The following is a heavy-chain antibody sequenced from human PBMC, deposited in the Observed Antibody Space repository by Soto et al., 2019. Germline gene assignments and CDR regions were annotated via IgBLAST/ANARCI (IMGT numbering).Heavy chain of an antibody. J-gene: IGHJ6*03. CDR3: ARDLGAGRVVVADYYMDV. CDR2: IWYDGSNK. D-gene: IGHD2-15*01. Sequence: GGSLRLSCAASGFTFSSYGMHWVRQAPGKGLEWVAVIWYDGSNKYYADSVKGRFTISRDNSKNTLYLQMNSLRAEDTAVYYCARDLGAGRVVVADYYMDVWGKGTTVIVSS. V-gene: IGHV3-33*01. CDR1: GFTFSSYG.